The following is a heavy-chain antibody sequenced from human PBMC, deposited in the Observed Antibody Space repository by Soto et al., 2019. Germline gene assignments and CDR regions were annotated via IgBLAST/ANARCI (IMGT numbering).Heavy chain of an antibody. CDR1: GFTFSSFW. CDR3: ARMWLFNPFDY. D-gene: IGHD2-21*01. V-gene: IGHV3-7*01. J-gene: IGHJ4*02. Sequence: GGSLRLSCAASGFTFSSFWMSWVRQAPGKGLEWVANIKQDGSEKYYVDSVKGRFTISRDNAENSLYLQMSSLRAEDTAVYYCARMWLFNPFDYWDQGTLVTVSS. CDR2: IKQDGSEK.